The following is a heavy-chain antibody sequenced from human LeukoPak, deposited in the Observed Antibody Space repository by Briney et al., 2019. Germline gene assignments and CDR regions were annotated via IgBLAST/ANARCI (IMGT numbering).Heavy chain of an antibody. D-gene: IGHD3-10*01. CDR3: ARSAKLWGI. J-gene: IGHJ3*02. CDR1: GVSTSSSYSY. V-gene: IGHV4-39*01. CDR2: IYYTGNT. Sequence: PSETLSLTCTVSGVSTSSSYSYWGWIRQPPGMGLEWIGSIYYTGNTYYNASLKSQVSISIDTSKNQFSLKLTSVTAADTAVYYCARSAKLWGIWGQGTMVTVSS.